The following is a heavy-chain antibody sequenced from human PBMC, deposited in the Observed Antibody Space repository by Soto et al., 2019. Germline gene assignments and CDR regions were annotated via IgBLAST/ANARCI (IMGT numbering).Heavy chain of an antibody. J-gene: IGHJ5*02. Sequence: QVQLVQSGAEVKKPGASVKVSCKASGYSFSDYDINWVRQATGQGPEWMGSMNPNSGNTGYAQKFQGRVTMTRNTSINTAYMELSSLGSEDTAVYYCARDNRYNWNDEGWFDPWGQGTLVTVSS. D-gene: IGHD1-20*01. CDR1: GYSFSDYD. V-gene: IGHV1-8*01. CDR3: ARDNRYNWNDEGWFDP. CDR2: MNPNSGNT.